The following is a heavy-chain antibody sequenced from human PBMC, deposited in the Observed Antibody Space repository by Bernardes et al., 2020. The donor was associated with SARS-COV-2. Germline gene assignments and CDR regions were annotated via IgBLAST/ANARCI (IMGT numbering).Heavy chain of an antibody. CDR2: INHGGST. D-gene: IGHD5-18*01. V-gene: IGHV4-34*01. CDR1: GGSFINYY. CDR3: ASSGYAYGSLYVFGY. Sequence: SETLPLTCAVYGGSFINYYGSWIRQRPGKGLEWIEEINHGGSTNYNPSLKSRVTISVDTSKNQFSLKLSSVTAADTALYYCASSGYAYGSLYVFGYWGQGSLVTVSS. J-gene: IGHJ4*02.